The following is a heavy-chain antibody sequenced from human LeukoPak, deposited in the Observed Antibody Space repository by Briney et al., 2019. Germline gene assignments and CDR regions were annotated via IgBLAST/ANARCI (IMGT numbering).Heavy chain of an antibody. CDR2: IYTSGST. D-gene: IGHD6-13*01. CDR3: ARDSVGSSWYDWFDP. V-gene: IGHV4-4*07. CDR1: GGSISSYY. Sequence: PSETLSLTCTVSGGSISSYYWSWIRQPAGKGLEWIGRIYTSGSTNYNPSLKSRVTMSVDTSKNQFSLKLSSVTAADTAVYYCARDSVGSSWYDWFDPWGQGTLVTVSS. J-gene: IGHJ5*02.